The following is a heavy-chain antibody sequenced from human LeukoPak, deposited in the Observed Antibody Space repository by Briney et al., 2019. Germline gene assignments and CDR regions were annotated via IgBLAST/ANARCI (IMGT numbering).Heavy chain of an antibody. J-gene: IGHJ2*01. D-gene: IGHD4-17*01. V-gene: IGHV3-74*01. CDR2: INSDVSST. CDR1: GFTFSSYW. CDR3: AREQLPYGDYAGYFDL. Sequence: GGSLRLSCAASGFTFSSYWMHWVRQAPGKGLVWVSRINSDVSSTSYADSVKGRFTISRDNAKNTLYLQMNSLRAEDTAVYYCAREQLPYGDYAGYFDLWGRGTLVTVSS.